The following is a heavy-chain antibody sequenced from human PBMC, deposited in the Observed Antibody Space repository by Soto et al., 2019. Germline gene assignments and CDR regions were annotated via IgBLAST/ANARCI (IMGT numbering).Heavy chain of an antibody. D-gene: IGHD3-22*01. CDR2: ISSSSSTI. CDR1: GFTFSSYS. CDR3: ARKSYYVDSGFYDY. J-gene: IGHJ4*02. Sequence: GGSLRLSCAASGFTFSSYSMNWVRQAPGKGLEWVSYISSSSSTIYYADSVKGRFTISRDNAKNSLYLQMDSLRADDTAVYYCARKSYYVDSGFYDYWGQGALVTVSS. V-gene: IGHV3-48*01.